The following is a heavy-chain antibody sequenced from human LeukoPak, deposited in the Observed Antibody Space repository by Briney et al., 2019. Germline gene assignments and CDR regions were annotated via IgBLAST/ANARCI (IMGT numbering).Heavy chain of an antibody. CDR2: IRYDGSNK. CDR3: ARRRRIMITFGGVSSRAFDI. Sequence: GGSLRLSCAASGFTFSSYGMHWVRQAPGKGLEWVAFIRYDGSNKYYADSVKGRFTISRDNAKNSLYLQMNSLRAEDAAVYYCARRRRIMITFGGVSSRAFDIWGQGTMVTVSS. J-gene: IGHJ3*02. V-gene: IGHV3-30*02. D-gene: IGHD3-16*01. CDR1: GFTFSSYG.